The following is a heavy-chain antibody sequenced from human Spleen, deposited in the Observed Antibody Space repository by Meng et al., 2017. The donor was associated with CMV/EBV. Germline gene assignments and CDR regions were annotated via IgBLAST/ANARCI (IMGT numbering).Heavy chain of an antibody. D-gene: IGHD2/OR15-2a*01. V-gene: IGHV1-2*02. CDR1: GYTFTAYY. CDR3: ARASRSTTYTSPSY. CDR2: LNPYSGGT. J-gene: IGHJ4*02. Sequence: ASGYTFTAYYIRWVRQAPGQGLEWMGWLNPYSGGTNYAQKFQDRVTMTRDTSISTAYMELTSLSSDDTAVYYCARASRSTTYTSPSYWGQGTLVTVSS.